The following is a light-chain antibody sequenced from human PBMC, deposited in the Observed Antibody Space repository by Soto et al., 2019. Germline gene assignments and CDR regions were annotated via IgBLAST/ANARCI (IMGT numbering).Light chain of an antibody. J-gene: IGLJ1*01. V-gene: IGLV2-8*01. CDR1: STDVGAYNY. Sequence: QSALTQPPSASGSPGQSVTISCTGTSTDVGAYNYVSWYQQHPGKAPKLMIYEVTKRPSGVPDRFSGSKSGNTASLTVSGLQAEDEADYYCNSYADSNTYVFGTGTKLTVL. CDR2: EVT. CDR3: NSYADSNTYV.